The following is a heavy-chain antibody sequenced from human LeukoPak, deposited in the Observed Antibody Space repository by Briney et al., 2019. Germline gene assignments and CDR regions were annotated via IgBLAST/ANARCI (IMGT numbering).Heavy chain of an antibody. Sequence: ASVKVSCKASGYTFTSYALHWVRQAPGQGLEWMGRINAGTGDTKYSQELQGRVTITRDTSANTAYMELSSLRSKDTAVYYCARSIEYSYDSDGGYYFDYWGQGTLLTVSS. CDR2: INAGTGDT. D-gene: IGHD6-6*01. V-gene: IGHV1-3*01. CDR1: GYTFTSYA. J-gene: IGHJ4*02. CDR3: ARSIEYSYDSDGGYYFDY.